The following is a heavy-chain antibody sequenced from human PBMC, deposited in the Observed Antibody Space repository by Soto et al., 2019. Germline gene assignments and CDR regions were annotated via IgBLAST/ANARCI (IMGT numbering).Heavy chain of an antibody. CDR1: GFTFSNAW. V-gene: IGHV3-15*07. J-gene: IGHJ6*02. D-gene: IGHD3-3*01. CDR2: IKSKTDGGTT. CDR3: VYFWSAYPYDRSPYYYYGMDV. Sequence: GGSLRLSCAASGFTFSNAWMNWVRQAPGKGLEWVGRIKSKTDGGTTDYAAPVKGRFTISRDDSKNTLYLQMQSLRTEDTAVYHCVYFWSAYPYDRSPYYYYGMDVWGQGTSVTVSS.